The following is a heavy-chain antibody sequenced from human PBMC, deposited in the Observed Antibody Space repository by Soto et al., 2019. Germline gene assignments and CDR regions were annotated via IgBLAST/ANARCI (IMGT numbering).Heavy chain of an antibody. CDR3: AGRCDSTTCLGHFDY. V-gene: IGHV1-69*06. Sequence: QVQLVQSGAEVKKPGSSVKVSCKASGGTFNNYVVNWVRQAPGQGLEWMGGILPIFATANYAQKFQGRVTITADKATSTAYMELASLSSEDTAVYYCAGRCDSTTCLGHFDYWGQGPLVTVAS. D-gene: IGHD2-2*01. CDR2: ILPIFATA. CDR1: GGTFNNYV. J-gene: IGHJ4*02.